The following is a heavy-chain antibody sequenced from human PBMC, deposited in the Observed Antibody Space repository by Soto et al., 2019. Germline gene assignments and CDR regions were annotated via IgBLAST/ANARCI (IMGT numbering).Heavy chain of an antibody. V-gene: IGHV2-26*01. D-gene: IGHD3-16*01. CDR3: AGTRGGLSYYYGMDV. J-gene: IGHJ6*02. Sequence: GPTLVNPTETLTLTCTVSGISPSDTRVGVSWFRQTPGRAPEWLAHIFSNDEKSYNTSLRSRLAISRDPSKSQVVLSMTDMDPMDSATYYCAGTRGGLSYYYGMDVWGPGTTVTVSS. CDR1: GISPSDTRVG. CDR2: IFSNDEK.